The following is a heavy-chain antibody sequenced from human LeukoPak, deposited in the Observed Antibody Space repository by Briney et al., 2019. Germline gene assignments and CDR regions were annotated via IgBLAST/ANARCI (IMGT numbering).Heavy chain of an antibody. CDR2: IYYSGST. D-gene: IGHD3/OR15-3a*01. Sequence: SETLSLTCTVSGGSISSSSYYWGWIRQPPGKGLEWIGSIYYSGSTYYNPSLKSRVTISVDTSKNQFSLKLSSVTAADTAVYYCARGLIFPGSFDYWGQGTLVTVSS. J-gene: IGHJ4*02. CDR1: GGSISSSSYY. V-gene: IGHV4-39*07. CDR3: ARGLIFPGSFDY.